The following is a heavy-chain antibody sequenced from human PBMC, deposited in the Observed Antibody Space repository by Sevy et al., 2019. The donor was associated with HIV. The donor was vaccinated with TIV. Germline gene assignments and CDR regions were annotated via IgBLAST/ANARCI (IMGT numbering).Heavy chain of an antibody. Sequence: GGSLRLSCATFGFNFRNSWMAWVRQTPGKGLEFLADIKQDGYETYYVDSVKGRFTISRDNAKNSLHLQMNSLRAEDTAMYFCVGDKEAGASVLDYWGQGTPVTVSS. CDR3: VGDKEAGASVLDY. CDR2: IKQDGYET. J-gene: IGHJ4*02. D-gene: IGHD1-26*01. V-gene: IGHV3-7*03. CDR1: GFNFRNSW.